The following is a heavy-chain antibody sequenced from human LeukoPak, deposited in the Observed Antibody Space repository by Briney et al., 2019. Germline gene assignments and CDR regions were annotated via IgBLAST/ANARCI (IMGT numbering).Heavy chain of an antibody. Sequence: GGSLRLSCAASGFTFSSYGMHWVRQAPGKGLEWVAVISYDGSNKYYADSVKGRFTISRDNSKNTLYLQMNSLRAEDTAVYYCAKEGYRYFGLAADSWGQGTLVTVSS. CDR1: GFTFSSYG. V-gene: IGHV3-30*18. CDR2: ISYDGSNK. J-gene: IGHJ5*02. D-gene: IGHD3-9*01. CDR3: AKEGYRYFGLAADS.